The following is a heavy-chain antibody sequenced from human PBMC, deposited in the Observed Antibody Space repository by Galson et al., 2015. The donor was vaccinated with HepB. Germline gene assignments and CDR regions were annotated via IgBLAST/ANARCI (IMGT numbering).Heavy chain of an antibody. Sequence: SLRLSCAASGFPFSDVWMIWVRQVPGRGLEWVAVIWKDGSKTYYADSVKGRFTVSRDNSKNMLYLQMNSLRAGDTALYYCVRDSVPVARINGFHIWGQGTLVTVTS. CDR3: VRDSVPVARINGFHI. CDR2: IWKDGSKT. J-gene: IGHJ3*02. V-gene: IGHV3-33*08. CDR1: GFPFSDVW. D-gene: IGHD2-2*01.